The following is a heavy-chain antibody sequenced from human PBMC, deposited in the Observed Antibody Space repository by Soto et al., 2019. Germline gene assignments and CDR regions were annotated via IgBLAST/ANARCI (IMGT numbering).Heavy chain of an antibody. D-gene: IGHD5-12*01. J-gene: IGHJ4*02. CDR2: ISGSGGST. CDR1: GFTFSSYA. Sequence: EVQLLESGGGLVQPGGSLRLSCAASGFTFSSYAVSWVRQVPGKGLEWVSSISGSGGSTYYADSVKGRFTISRDNSRNTLYLQMNILRVDETAVYYCARWSGYEANWGQGTLVTVSS. V-gene: IGHV3-23*01. CDR3: ARWSGYEAN.